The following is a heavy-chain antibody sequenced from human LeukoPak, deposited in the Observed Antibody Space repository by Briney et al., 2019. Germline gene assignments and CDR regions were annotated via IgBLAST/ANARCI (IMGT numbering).Heavy chain of an antibody. D-gene: IGHD3-9*01. V-gene: IGHV3-15*01. CDR3: TTEPYYDILTGYYPIDC. J-gene: IGHJ4*02. CDR1: GFTFSNAW. CDR2: IKSKTDGGTT. Sequence: GGSLRLSCAASGFTFSNAWMSWVRQAPGKGLEWVGRIKSKTDGGTTDYAAPVKGRFTISRDDSKNTLYLQMNSLKTEDTAVYYCTTEPYYDILTGYYPIDCWGQGTLVTVSS.